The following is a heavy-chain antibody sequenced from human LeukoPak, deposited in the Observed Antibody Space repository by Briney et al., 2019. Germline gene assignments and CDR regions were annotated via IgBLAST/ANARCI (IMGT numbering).Heavy chain of an antibody. Sequence: PGGSLRLSCAASGFTFSSYSMNWVRQAPGKGLEWVSSISSSSSYIYYADSVKGRFTISRDNAKNSLYLQMNSLRAEDTAVYYCAREGYYDILTGYSTQYMDVWGKGTTVTVSS. D-gene: IGHD3-9*01. CDR2: ISSSSSYI. J-gene: IGHJ6*03. V-gene: IGHV3-21*01. CDR1: GFTFSSYS. CDR3: AREGYYDILTGYSTQYMDV.